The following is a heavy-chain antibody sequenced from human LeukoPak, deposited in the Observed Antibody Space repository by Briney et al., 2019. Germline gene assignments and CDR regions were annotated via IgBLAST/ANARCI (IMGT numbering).Heavy chain of an antibody. J-gene: IGHJ4*02. V-gene: IGHV3-21*01. CDR1: GFTFSTYT. CDR3: ARDRVPFSSSSWSGLN. D-gene: IGHD6-13*01. Sequence: GGSLRLSCAASGFTFSTYTMYWVRHPPGKRLEWVSIIGNNGGGIHYADSVKGRFTISRDNAKNSLYLQMNSLRAENTAVYYCARDRVPFSSSSWSGLNWGQGTLVTVSS. CDR2: IGNNGGGI.